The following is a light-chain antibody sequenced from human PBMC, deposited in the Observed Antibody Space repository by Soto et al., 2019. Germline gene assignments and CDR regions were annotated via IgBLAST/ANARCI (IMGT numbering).Light chain of an antibody. Sequence: QSALTQPASVSGSPGQSITISCIGTSSDVGAYDLVSWYQQYPGTAPRLIIYENNRRPSGIDSRFSGSKSGNTAALTISGLRAEDESNYHCCSYAGNRIFVFGGGTKLTVL. CDR2: ENN. CDR1: SSDVGAYDL. V-gene: IGLV2-23*01. J-gene: IGLJ2*01. CDR3: CSYAGNRIFV.